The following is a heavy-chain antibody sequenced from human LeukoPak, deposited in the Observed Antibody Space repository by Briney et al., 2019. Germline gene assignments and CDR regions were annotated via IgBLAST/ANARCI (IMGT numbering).Heavy chain of an antibody. CDR3: AKELSYGSGPFLNYDAFDV. J-gene: IGHJ3*01. V-gene: IGHV3-23*01. CDR2: IGDSGGST. D-gene: IGHD3-10*01. CDR1: GFTFSDYE. Sequence: PGGSLRLSCVASGFTFSDYEMHWIRQAPGKGLEWVSAIGDSGGSTYYADSVEGRFTISRDNSKNTLYLQMNSLRAEDTALYYCAKELSYGSGPFLNYDAFDVWGQGTMVSVSS.